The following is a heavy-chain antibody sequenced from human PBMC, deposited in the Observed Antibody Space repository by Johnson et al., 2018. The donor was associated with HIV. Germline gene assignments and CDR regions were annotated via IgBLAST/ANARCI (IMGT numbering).Heavy chain of an antibody. CDR1: GFTFSSYW. CDR3: ARGKGAAAGLDAFDI. CDR2: IKQDGSEK. V-gene: IGHV3-7*03. J-gene: IGHJ3*02. Sequence: VQLVESGGGVVQPGGSLRLSCAASGFTFSSYWMSWVRQAPGKGLEWVANIKQDGSEKYYVDSVKGRFTISRDNAKNSLYLQMNSLRAEDTAFYYCARGKGAAAGLDAFDIWGQGTMVTVSS. D-gene: IGHD6-13*01.